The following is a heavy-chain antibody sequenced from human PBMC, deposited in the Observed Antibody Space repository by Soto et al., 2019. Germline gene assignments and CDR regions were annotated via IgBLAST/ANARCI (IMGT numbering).Heavy chain of an antibody. CDR3: ARGIQLWLRRINNGYSG. CDR2: IIPMFGTA. D-gene: IGHD5-18*01. V-gene: IGHV1-69*12. J-gene: IGHJ4*02. CDR1: GGTFSTYA. Sequence: QVQLVQSGAEVKKPESSVKVSCKAPGGTFSTYAISWVRQAPGQGLEWMGGIIPMFGTANYAPRFQDRVTITADESTNTVYMELSSLRSEDTAVYFCARGIQLWLRRINNGYSGWGQGTLVTVPS.